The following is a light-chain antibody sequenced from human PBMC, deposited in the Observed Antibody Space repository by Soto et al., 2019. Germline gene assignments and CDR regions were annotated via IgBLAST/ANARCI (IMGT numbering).Light chain of an antibody. Sequence: DIILTQSPAIVSVSPGERATLSCRASRSVSTNLAWYQHKHGQAPRLLIYGASTRVTDIPARFSGSGSGTDFTITINNLKSEDFGVYYCQQYDKSLPPVTFGGGTKVEI. CDR2: GAS. J-gene: IGKJ4*01. V-gene: IGKV3-15*01. CDR3: QQYDKSLPPVT. CDR1: RSVSTN.